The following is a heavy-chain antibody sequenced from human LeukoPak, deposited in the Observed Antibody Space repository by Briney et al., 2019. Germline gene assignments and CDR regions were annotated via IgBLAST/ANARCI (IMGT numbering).Heavy chain of an antibody. V-gene: IGHV4-38-2*01. D-gene: IGHD6-19*01. CDR3: ARKSGYSSGWTWFDP. J-gene: IGHJ5*02. CDR1: NYFISGGHF. Sequence: PSETLSLTCAVSNYFISGGHFWSWIRQPPGKGLEWIGTIYHSGSTYYNPSLKSRVTMSVDTSKNEFFLKLDSVTAVDTAVYYCARKSGYSSGWTWFDPWGQGNLVTVSS. CDR2: IYHSGST.